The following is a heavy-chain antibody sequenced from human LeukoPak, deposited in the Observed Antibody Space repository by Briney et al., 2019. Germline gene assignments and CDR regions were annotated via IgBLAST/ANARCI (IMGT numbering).Heavy chain of an antibody. CDR3: ARSYYYDSGATIASDI. D-gene: IGHD3-10*01. J-gene: IGHJ3*02. V-gene: IGHV1-46*01. CDR1: GYTFPSYH. CDR2: INPSGGST. Sequence: ASVKVSCKASGYTFPSYHMHWVRQAPGQGLEWMGIINPSGGSTSYAQKFQGRVTMTTDTSTSTAYMELRSLRSDDTAVYYCARSYYYDSGATIASDIWGQGTMVTVSS.